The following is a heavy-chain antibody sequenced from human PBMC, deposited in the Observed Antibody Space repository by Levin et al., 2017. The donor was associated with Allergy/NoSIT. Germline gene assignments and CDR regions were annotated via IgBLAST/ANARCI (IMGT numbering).Heavy chain of an antibody. Sequence: PSETLSLTCTVSGGSLTSYYWTWIRQPPGKGLEWIAYIYYTGSTDYNPSLRSRVTISVDTSKSQFSLTVKSVTASDTAVYYCARHDPRSGGHNAFDFWGQGTTVTV. CDR1: GGSLTSYY. J-gene: IGHJ3*01. CDR3: ARHDPRSGGHNAFDF. CDR2: IYYTGST. D-gene: IGHD2-15*01. V-gene: IGHV4-59*08.